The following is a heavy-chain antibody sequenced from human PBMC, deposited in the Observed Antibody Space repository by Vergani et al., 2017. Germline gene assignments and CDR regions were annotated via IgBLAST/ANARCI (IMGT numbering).Heavy chain of an antibody. J-gene: IGHJ4*02. CDR2: INHSGST. CDR3: ARRLVVPAAVCFDY. D-gene: IGHD2-2*01. CDR1: GGSFSGYY. Sequence: QVQLQQWGAGLLKPSETLSLTCAVYGGSFSGYYWSWIRQPPGKGLEWIGEINHSGSTNYNPSLKSRVTRSVDTSKNQFSLKLSSVTAADTAVYYCARRLVVPAAVCFDYWGQGTLVTVSS. V-gene: IGHV4-34*01.